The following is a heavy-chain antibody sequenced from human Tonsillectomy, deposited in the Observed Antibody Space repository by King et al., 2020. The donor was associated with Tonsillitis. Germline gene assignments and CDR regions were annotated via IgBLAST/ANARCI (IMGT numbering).Heavy chain of an antibody. CDR2: MPYDGSDK. J-gene: IGHJ6*02. CDR3: ARGDSSTWYGLSYFYSLDV. D-gene: IGHD2-2*01. V-gene: IGHV3-30*04. CDR1: GFSFSRYA. Sequence: VQLVESGGGVVQPGRSLRLSCAASGFSFSRYAMHWVRQAPGRGLEWVAIMPYDGSDKYYADSVKGRFTISGDNSKRTLYLQMNSLRTEDTAVYFCARGDSSTWYGLSYFYSLDVWRQGTTVTVSS.